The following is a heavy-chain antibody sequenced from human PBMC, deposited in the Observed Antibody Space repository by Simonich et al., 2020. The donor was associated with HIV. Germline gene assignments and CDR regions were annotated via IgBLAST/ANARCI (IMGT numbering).Heavy chain of an antibody. Sequence: QVQLVQSGAERKKPGASVKVSCKASGYSLTDYYINWVRQAPGQGLGWMGWIHPNSGGTKYAQKFQGRVIMTRDTSISTAYMEVNSLRSDDTAVYYCARLDYTDYADWYFHYWGQGTLVSVSS. J-gene: IGHJ1*01. V-gene: IGHV1-2*02. CDR2: IHPNSGGT. CDR3: ARLDYTDYADWYFHY. CDR1: GYSLTDYY. D-gene: IGHD4-17*01.